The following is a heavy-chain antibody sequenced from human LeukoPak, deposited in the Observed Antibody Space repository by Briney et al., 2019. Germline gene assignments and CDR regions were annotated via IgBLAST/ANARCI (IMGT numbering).Heavy chain of an antibody. CDR3: ARGSGYSGYDQDY. Sequence: GASVKVSCKASGYTFTGYYMHWVRQAPGQGLEWMGWINPNSGGTNYAQKFQGRVTMTRDTSISTAYMELSRLRSDDAAVYYCARGSGYSGYDQDYWGQGTLVTVYS. CDR1: GYTFTGYY. CDR2: INPNSGGT. J-gene: IGHJ4*02. D-gene: IGHD5-12*01. V-gene: IGHV1-2*02.